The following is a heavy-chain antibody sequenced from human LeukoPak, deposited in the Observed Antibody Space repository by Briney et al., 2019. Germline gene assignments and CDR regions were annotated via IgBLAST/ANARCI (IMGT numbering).Heavy chain of an antibody. J-gene: IGHJ4*02. Sequence: GGSLRLPCAASGFTFSSYEMNWVRQAPGKGLEWVSYISSSGSTIYYADSVKGRFTISGDNAKNSLYLQMNSLRAEDTAVYYCARAAENYGGRFDSWGQGTLVTVSS. CDR2: ISSSGSTI. CDR3: ARAAENYGGRFDS. CDR1: GFTFSSYE. V-gene: IGHV3-48*03. D-gene: IGHD3-16*01.